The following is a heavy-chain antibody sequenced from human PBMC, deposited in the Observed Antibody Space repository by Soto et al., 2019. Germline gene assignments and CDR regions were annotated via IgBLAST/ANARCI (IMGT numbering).Heavy chain of an antibody. J-gene: IGHJ5*02. CDR1: GLSITDSEMG. V-gene: IGHV2-26*01. CDR2: IDSSGEK. Sequence: QVTLKESGPVLVKPTETLTLICTVSGLSITDSEMGVSWIRQPPGQPLEWLAHIDSSGEKSYRTFLKSRLAICKDTSKSQIVLTMTNMDPADTATYYCARRHLAVAVSPWFDPWGQGIPVTVSS. D-gene: IGHD6-19*01. CDR3: ARRHLAVAVSPWFDP.